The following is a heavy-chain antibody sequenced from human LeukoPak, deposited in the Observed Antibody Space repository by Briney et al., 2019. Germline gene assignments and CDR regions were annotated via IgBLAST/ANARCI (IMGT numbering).Heavy chain of an antibody. D-gene: IGHD5-12*01. J-gene: IGHJ4*02. V-gene: IGHV3-23*01. CDR2: ISGSGGST. CDR1: GFTFSSYA. Sequence: GGSLRLSCAASGFTFSSYAMSWVRQAPGKGLEWVSAISGSGGSTYYVDSVKGRFTISRDNSKDTLYLQMNSLRAEDTAVYYCAKDLRGYSGYDLKDYWGQGTLVTVSS. CDR3: AKDLRGYSGYDLKDY.